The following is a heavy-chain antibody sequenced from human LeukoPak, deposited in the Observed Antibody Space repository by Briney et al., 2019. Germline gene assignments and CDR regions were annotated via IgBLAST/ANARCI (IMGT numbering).Heavy chain of an antibody. CDR1: GYTFNSYG. CDR3: ARGLRNWFDP. Sequence: ASVKVSCKASGYTFNSYGINWVRQAPGQGLEWMGWINSYNGNTNYAQKFQGRLTMTTDTSTTTAYMELRSLRSDDTAAYYCARGLRNWFDPWGQGTLVTVS. CDR2: INSYNGNT. V-gene: IGHV1-18*01. J-gene: IGHJ5*02.